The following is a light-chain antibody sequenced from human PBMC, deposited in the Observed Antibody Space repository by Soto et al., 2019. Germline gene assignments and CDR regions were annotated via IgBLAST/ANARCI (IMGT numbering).Light chain of an antibody. J-gene: IGKJ5*01. CDR3: QHYGASPRT. V-gene: IGKV3-20*01. CDR1: QSVSSSY. Sequence: SQSPDTLSLSPGERASLSCTASQSVSSSYLAWYQQRPGQAPRLLIYGASSRATGIPDRFSGSGSGTDFSLTISRLEPEDFAVYYCQHYGASPRTFGQGTRLEIK. CDR2: GAS.